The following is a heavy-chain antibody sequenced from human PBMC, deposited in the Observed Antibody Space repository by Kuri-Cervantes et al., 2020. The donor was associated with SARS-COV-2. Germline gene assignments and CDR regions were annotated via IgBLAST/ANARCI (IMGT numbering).Heavy chain of an antibody. CDR2: IYTSGST. CDR1: GGSISSYY. Sequence: ESLKISCTVSGGSISSYYWSWIRQPAGKGLEWIGRIYTSGSTNYNPSLKSRVTISVDTSKNQFSLKLSSVTAADTAVYYCARAAGDQGEYYYYYYMDVWGKGTTVTVSS. V-gene: IGHV4-4*07. CDR3: ARAAGDQGEYYYYYYMDV. D-gene: IGHD7-27*01. J-gene: IGHJ6*03.